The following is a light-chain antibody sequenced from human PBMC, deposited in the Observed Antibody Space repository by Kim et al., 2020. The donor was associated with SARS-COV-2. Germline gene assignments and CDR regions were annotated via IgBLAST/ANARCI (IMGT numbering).Light chain of an antibody. J-gene: IGKJ4*01. CDR3: QQYHSMPLT. V-gene: IGKV4-1*01. CDR2: WAS. Sequence: DIVMTQSPDSLAVSLGERATINCKSSQSVLYSSNNKNYLAWYQQKPGQPPTLLIYWASTRESGVPDRFSGSGSGTDFTLTISSLQAEDVAVYYCQQYHSMPLTFGGGTKVDIK. CDR1: QSVLYSSNNKNY.